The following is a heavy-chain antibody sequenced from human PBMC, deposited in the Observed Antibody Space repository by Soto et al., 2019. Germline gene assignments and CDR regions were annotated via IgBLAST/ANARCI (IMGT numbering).Heavy chain of an antibody. CDR3: ARDLYPLAYYFDF. CDR1: GGTFSSYA. Sequence: ASVKVSCKASGGTFSSYAISWVRQAPGQGLEWLGWISGHNGNTKYAQRLKGRVTMTADTSTSTAYMESRSLRSDDTAVYYCARDLYPLAYYFDFWGQGTLVTVSS. CDR2: ISGHNGNT. D-gene: IGHD2-8*01. V-gene: IGHV1-18*01. J-gene: IGHJ4*02.